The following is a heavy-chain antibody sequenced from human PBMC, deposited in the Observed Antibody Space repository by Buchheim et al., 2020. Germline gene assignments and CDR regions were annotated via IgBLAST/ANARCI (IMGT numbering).Heavy chain of an antibody. CDR1: GFTFSSYA. Sequence: EVQLLESGGGLVQPGESLRLCCAASGFTFSSYAMSWVRQAPGKGLEWVSAISHGGTSTYYADSVKGRFTISRDNSKNTLYLQMNSLRAEDTAVYYCAKDLGSSWLAWVNWFDPWGQGTL. CDR2: ISHGGTST. J-gene: IGHJ5*02. V-gene: IGHV3-23*01. CDR3: AKDLGSSWLAWVNWFDP. D-gene: IGHD6-13*01.